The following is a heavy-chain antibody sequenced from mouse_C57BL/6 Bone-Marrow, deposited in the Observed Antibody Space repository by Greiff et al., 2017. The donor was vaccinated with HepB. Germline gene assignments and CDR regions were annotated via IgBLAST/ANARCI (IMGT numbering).Heavy chain of an antibody. CDR3: AREGTTVPYYYAMDY. CDR1: GFSLTSYA. CDR2: IWTGGGT. J-gene: IGHJ4*01. Sequence: VQVVEPGPGLVAPSQSLSITCTVSGFSLTSYAISWVRQPPGKGLEWLGVIWTGGGTNYNSALKSRLSISKDNSKSQVFLKMNSLQTDDTARYYCAREGTTVPYYYAMDYWGQGTSVTVSS. D-gene: IGHD1-1*01. V-gene: IGHV2-9-1*01.